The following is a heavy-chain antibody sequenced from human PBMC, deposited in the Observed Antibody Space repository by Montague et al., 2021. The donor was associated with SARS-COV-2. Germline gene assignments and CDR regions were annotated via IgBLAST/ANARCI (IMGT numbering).Heavy chain of an antibody. CDR1: GFTFNTYD. V-gene: IGHV3-13*01. Sequence: SLRLSCAASGFTFNTYDMHWVRQATGKGLEWVPSIGTPGDTYYPGSVKGRFTISRENAKNSLYLQMNSLRAGDTAVYYCARGGYCSGSNCLYFDSWGQGTLVTVSS. CDR2: IGTPGDT. CDR3: ARGGYCSGSNCLYFDS. D-gene: IGHD2-15*01. J-gene: IGHJ4*02.